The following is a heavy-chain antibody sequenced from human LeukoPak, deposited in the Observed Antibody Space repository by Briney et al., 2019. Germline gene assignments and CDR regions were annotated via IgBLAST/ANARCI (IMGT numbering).Heavy chain of an antibody. V-gene: IGHV4-34*01. CDR3: ARGRRGYSYGPIDY. D-gene: IGHD5-18*01. Sequence: SETLSLTCAVYGGSFSGYYWSWIRQPPGKGLEWIEEINHSGSTNYNPSLKSRVTISVDTSKNQFSLKLSSVTAADTAVYYCARGRRGYSYGPIDYWGQGTLVTVSS. CDR1: GGSFSGYY. J-gene: IGHJ4*02. CDR2: INHSGST.